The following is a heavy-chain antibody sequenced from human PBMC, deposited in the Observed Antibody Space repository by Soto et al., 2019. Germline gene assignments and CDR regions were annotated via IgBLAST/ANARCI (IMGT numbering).Heavy chain of an antibody. V-gene: IGHV1-69*13. J-gene: IGHJ4*02. CDR2: FIAMLGTP. CDR3: ARGAMANFDY. CDR1: GGTFGSQG. Sequence: SVKVSCKASGGTFGSQGIAWVRQAPGQGLEWMGGFIAMLGTPTYAKKVQGRATISADESLTSSYLELRSLRSEDTGVYFCARGAMANFDYWGQGTVVTV. D-gene: IGHD5-18*01.